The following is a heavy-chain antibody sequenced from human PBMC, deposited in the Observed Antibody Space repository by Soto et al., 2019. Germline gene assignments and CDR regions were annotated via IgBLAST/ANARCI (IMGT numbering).Heavy chain of an antibody. CDR3: ARDRGVVVPAAITLDY. CDR1: GFTFSSYG. D-gene: IGHD2-2*01. Sequence: QVQLVESGGGVVQPGRSLRLSCAASGFTFSSYGMHWVRQAPGKGLERVAVIWYDGSNKYYADSVKGRFTISRDNSKNTLYLQMNSLRAEDTAVYYCARDRGVVVPAAITLDYWGQGTLVTVSS. V-gene: IGHV3-33*01. CDR2: IWYDGSNK. J-gene: IGHJ4*02.